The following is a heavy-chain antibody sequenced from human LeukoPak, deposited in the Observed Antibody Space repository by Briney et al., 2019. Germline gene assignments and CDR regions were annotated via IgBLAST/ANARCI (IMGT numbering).Heavy chain of an antibody. CDR1: GGCFSGDY. CDR2: INHSGNT. D-gene: IGHD3-10*01. CDR3: ARGRRSYGSGSYYNPDFDY. Sequence: SQTLSLTCAVYGGCFSGDYWSWIRHPPGEGLEWIGEINHSGNTNYNPCLKSRVTISVDTSKNQFSLKLSAVSAADTHVYYCARGRRSYGSGSYYNPDFDYWGQGTLVTVSS. V-gene: IGHV4-34*01. J-gene: IGHJ4*02.